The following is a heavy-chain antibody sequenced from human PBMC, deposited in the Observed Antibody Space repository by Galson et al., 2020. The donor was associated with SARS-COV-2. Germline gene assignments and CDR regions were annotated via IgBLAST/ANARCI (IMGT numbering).Heavy chain of an antibody. D-gene: IGHD4-17*01. CDR1: GGSFSGYY. Sequence: SQTLSLTCAVYGGSFSGYYWSWIRQPPGKGLEWIGEINHSGSTNYNPSLKSRVTISVDTSKNQFSLKLSSVTAADTAVYYCARGKAVTTFFYYYYGMAVWGQGTTVTVSS. CDR3: ARGKAVTTFFYYYYGMAV. J-gene: IGHJ6*02. V-gene: IGHV4-34*01. CDR2: INHSGST.